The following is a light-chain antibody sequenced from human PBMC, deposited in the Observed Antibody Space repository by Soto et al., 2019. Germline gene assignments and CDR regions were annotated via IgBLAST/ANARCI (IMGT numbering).Light chain of an antibody. J-gene: IGKJ3*01. Sequence: DIQMTQSPSSLSASVGDRVTITCRSSQTINTSLNWYQQHPGKAPKLLLYGASRLQRAVPSRFSGSGSGSDFPLTISGLQPDGFGTCYCQQYNSYSFTFGSGAKVDIK. CDR1: QTINTS. CDR3: QQYNSYSFT. V-gene: IGKV1-39*01. CDR2: GAS.